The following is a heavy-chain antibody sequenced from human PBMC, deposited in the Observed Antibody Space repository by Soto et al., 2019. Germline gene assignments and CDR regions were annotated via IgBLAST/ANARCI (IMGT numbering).Heavy chain of an antibody. V-gene: IGHV1-46*01. Sequence: AASVKVSCKASGYTFTSYYMHWVRQAPGQGLEWMGIINPSGGSTSYAQKFQGRVTMTRDTSTSTVYMELSSLRSEDTAVYYCARDMEKQWLALGSFDYWGQGTLVTVSS. J-gene: IGHJ4*02. CDR1: GYTFTSYY. D-gene: IGHD6-19*01. CDR2: INPSGGST. CDR3: ARDMEKQWLALGSFDY.